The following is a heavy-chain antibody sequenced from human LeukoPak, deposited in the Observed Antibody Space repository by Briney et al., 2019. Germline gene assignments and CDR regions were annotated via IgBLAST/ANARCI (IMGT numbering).Heavy chain of an antibody. D-gene: IGHD3-22*01. V-gene: IGHV4-34*01. CDR3: ASQDSSGYWTDY. Sequence: PSETLSLTCAVYGGSFSGYYWSWIRQPPGKGLEWIGEINHSGSTNYNPSLKSRVTISVDTSKNQFSLKLSSVTAADTAVYYCASQDSSGYWTDYWGQGTLVTVSS. CDR2: INHSGST. CDR1: GGSFSGYY. J-gene: IGHJ4*02.